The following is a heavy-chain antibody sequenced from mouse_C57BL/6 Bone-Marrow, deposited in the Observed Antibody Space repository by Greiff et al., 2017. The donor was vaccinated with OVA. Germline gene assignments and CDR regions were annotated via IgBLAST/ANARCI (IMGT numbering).Heavy chain of an antibody. D-gene: IGHD1-1*01. J-gene: IGHJ3*01. Sequence: QVQLQQPGAELVMPGASVKLSCKASGYTFTSYWMHWVKQRPGQGLEWIGEIDPSDSYTNYNQKVKGKSTLTVDNSSSTAYMQLSRLTSEDSAFYYCARRGYGISFAWFAYWGQGTLVTVSA. CDR2: IDPSDSYT. V-gene: IGHV1-69*01. CDR1: GYTFTSYW. CDR3: ARRGYGISFAWFAY.